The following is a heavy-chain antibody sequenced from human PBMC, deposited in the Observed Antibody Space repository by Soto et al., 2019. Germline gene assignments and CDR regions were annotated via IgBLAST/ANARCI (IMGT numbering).Heavy chain of an antibody. CDR1: VGSISSYY. CDR2: IYYSGST. Sequence: LETLSLTCTVSVGSISSYYWSWIRQPPGKGLEWIGYIYYSGSTNYNPSLKSRVTISVDTSKNQFSLKLSSVTAADTAVYYCARDRSAGYYDSSGYWRSYYYYGMDVWGQGTTVTVS. D-gene: IGHD3-22*01. J-gene: IGHJ6*02. CDR3: ARDRSAGYYDSSGYWRSYYYYGMDV. V-gene: IGHV4-59*01.